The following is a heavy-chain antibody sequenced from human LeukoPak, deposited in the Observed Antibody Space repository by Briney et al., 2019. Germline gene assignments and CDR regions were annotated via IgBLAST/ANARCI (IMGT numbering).Heavy chain of an antibody. CDR1: GGSFSGYY. CDR3: ARQFDPSGLDYYYYYMDV. V-gene: IGHV4-34*01. D-gene: IGHD3-9*01. Sequence: SETVSLTCTVYGGSFSGYYWSWVRQPPGQGLEWVGEINHSGSTNYNPSLKSRVTISVDTSKNQFSLKLSSVTAADTAVYYCARQFDPSGLDYYYYYMDVWGKGTTVTVSS. J-gene: IGHJ6*03. CDR2: INHSGST.